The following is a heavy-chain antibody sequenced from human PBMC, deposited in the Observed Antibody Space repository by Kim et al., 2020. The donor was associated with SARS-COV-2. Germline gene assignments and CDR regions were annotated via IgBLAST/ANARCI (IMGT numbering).Heavy chain of an antibody. CDR1: GFTFSSYA. V-gene: IGHV3-23*01. CDR2: ISGSGGST. D-gene: IGHD3-22*01. CDR3: ARIDTYYYDSSGTTLDY. J-gene: IGHJ4*02. Sequence: GGSLRLSCAASGFTFSSYAMSWVRQAPGKGLEWVSAISGSGGSTYYADSVKGRFTISRDNSKNTLYLQMNSLRAEDTAVYYCARIDTYYYDSSGTTLDYWGQGTLVTVSS.